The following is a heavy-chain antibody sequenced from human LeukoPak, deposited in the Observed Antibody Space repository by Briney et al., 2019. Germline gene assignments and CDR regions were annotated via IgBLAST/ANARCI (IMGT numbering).Heavy chain of an antibody. CDR1: GGSISSGSYY. D-gene: IGHD3-10*01. J-gene: IGHJ4*02. V-gene: IGHV4-61*02. CDR3: AKGYYYGSGSYSDPFDY. Sequence: SQTLSLTCTVSGGSISSGSYYWSWIRQPAGKGLEWIGRIYTSGSTNYNPSLKSRVTISVDTSKNQFSLKLSSVTAADTAMYYCAKGYYYGSGSYSDPFDYWGQGTLVTVSS. CDR2: IYTSGST.